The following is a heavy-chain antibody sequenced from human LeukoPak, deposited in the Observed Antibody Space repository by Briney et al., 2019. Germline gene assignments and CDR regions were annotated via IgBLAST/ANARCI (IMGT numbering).Heavy chain of an antibody. D-gene: IGHD5-12*01. Sequence: GESLKISCKGSGYSFTTYWIGWVRQMPGKGLEWMGIIYPGDSDTRYSPSFQGQVTISADKSISTAYLQWSSLKASDTAMYYCARHRGPPGYDYSDLGYWGQGTLVTVSS. V-gene: IGHV5-51*01. J-gene: IGHJ4*02. CDR2: IYPGDSDT. CDR1: GYSFTTYW. CDR3: ARHRGPPGYDYSDLGY.